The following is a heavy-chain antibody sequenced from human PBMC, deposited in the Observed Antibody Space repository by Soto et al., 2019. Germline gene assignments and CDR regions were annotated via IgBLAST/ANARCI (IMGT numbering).Heavy chain of an antibody. Sequence: QVQLVQSGAEVKKPGSSVKVSCKASGGTFSNYTFSWVRQAPGQGLEWMGRIIPILGVANYAQKFQGRVTIIADKSTTTAYMELSSLRPEDTAVYYCATCSLPYSYFYVMDVWGQGTTVTVSS. V-gene: IGHV1-69*02. CDR1: GGTFSNYT. J-gene: IGHJ6*02. CDR2: IIPILGVA. D-gene: IGHD6-13*01. CDR3: ATCSLPYSYFYVMDV.